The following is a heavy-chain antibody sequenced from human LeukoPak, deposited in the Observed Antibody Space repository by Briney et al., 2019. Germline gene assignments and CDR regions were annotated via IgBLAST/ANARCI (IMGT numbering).Heavy chain of an antibody. V-gene: IGHV4-30-4*01. CDR1: GGSIRSGDYY. J-gene: IGHJ5*02. Sequence: PSQTLSLTCTVSGGSIRSGDYYGSWIRQPPGKGLEWIGYIYYSGSTYYNPSLKSRVTISVDTSKNQFSLKLSSVTAADTAVYYCARDGSGSYNWFDPWGQGTLVTVSS. D-gene: IGHD1-26*01. CDR2: IYYSGST. CDR3: ARDGSGSYNWFDP.